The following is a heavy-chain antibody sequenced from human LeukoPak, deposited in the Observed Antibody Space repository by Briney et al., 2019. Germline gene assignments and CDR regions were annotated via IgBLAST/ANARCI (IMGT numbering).Heavy chain of an antibody. V-gene: IGHV3-23*01. CDR2: ISKSGDST. D-gene: IGHD6-6*01. CDR3: VRELAT. J-gene: IGHJ4*02. CDR1: GFSFSSYA. Sequence: GGSLRLSCAASGFSFSSYAMSWVRQAPGKGLEWVSAISKSGDSTFYADSVKGRFTISRDNSQNTLYVQMNSLRAEDTAVYYCVRELATWGQGTLVTVSS.